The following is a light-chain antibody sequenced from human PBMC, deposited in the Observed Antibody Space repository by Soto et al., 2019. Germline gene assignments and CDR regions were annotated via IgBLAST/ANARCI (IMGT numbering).Light chain of an antibody. J-gene: IGLJ2*01. CDR2: YDS. Sequence: SSELTQPPSVSVARGKTARITCGGNNIGSKSVHWYQKKPGQAPVLVIYYDSDRPSGIPERFSGSNSGNTATLTISRVEAGDEADYYCQVWDSSSDHVVVGGGTKLTVL. CDR3: QVWDSSSDHVV. V-gene: IGLV3-21*04. CDR1: NIGSKS.